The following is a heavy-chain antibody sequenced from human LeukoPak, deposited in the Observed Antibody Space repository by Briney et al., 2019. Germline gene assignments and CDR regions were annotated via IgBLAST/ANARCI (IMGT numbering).Heavy chain of an antibody. V-gene: IGHV3-66*01. J-gene: IGHJ4*02. CDR1: GFSVSSNH. D-gene: IGHD1-26*01. CDR3: AKVLSGSQDY. Sequence: GGSLRLPCAASGFSVSSNHMSWVRQAPGKGLEWVSVINSDGNTYYADSVKGRFTISRDNSKNTLYLQMNSLRAEDTAVYYCAKVLSGSQDYWGQGTLVTVFS. CDR2: INSDGNT.